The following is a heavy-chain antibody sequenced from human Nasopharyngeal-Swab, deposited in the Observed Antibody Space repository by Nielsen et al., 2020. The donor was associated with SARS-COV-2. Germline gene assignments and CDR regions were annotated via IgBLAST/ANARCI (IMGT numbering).Heavy chain of an antibody. CDR2: FSYSVIT. J-gene: IGHJ4*02. V-gene: IGHV4-59*12. Sequence: SETLSLTCTVSGGSISRYYWGWIRQPPGKGLEWIGDFSYSVITHYNASLKSRVSLSLDTSKNPFSLKLSSVTAAETGVYYCAREVVGGLVDSCGQGILVTVSS. CDR3: AREVVGGLVDS. D-gene: IGHD1-26*01. CDR1: GGSISRYY.